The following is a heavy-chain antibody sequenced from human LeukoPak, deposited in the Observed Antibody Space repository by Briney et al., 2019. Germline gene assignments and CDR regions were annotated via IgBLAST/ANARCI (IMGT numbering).Heavy chain of an antibody. D-gene: IGHD4-23*01. CDR3: ARDYGGHFDY. CDR2: IYYSGST. V-gene: IGHV4-39*02. Sequence: PETLSLTCTVSGDSISSSSYYWGWIRQPPGKGLEWIGSIYYSGSTYYNPSLKSRVTISVDTSKNQFSLKLSSVTAADTAVYYCARDYGGHFDYWGQGTLVTVSS. CDR1: GDSISSSSYY. J-gene: IGHJ4*02.